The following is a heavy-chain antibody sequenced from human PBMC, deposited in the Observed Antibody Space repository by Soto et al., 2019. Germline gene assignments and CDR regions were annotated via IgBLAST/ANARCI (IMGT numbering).Heavy chain of an antibody. CDR2: IYYSGST. J-gene: IGHJ4*02. CDR3: ARRYGSSFDF. Sequence: QVQLQESGPGLVKPSETLSLTCTVSGCSISSYYWSWIRQSPGKGLEWIGYIYYSGSTTYNPSLKLRVTIAVDTAKHRFSLNLRSVTAAVTAVLYCARRYGSSFDFWGQGTLVTGSS. CDR1: GCSISSYY. V-gene: IGHV4-59*08. D-gene: IGHD4-17*01.